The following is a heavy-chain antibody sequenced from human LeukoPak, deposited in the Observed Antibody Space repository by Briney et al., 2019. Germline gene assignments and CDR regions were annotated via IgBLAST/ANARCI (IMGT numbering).Heavy chain of an antibody. CDR2: IYYSGST. Sequence: SPETLSLTRTVSGGSISSGTYYWSWIRQHPGKGLEWIGHIYYSGSTYFNPSLKSRVAISLDTSKSQLSLMLSSVTAADTAVYYCARQGGGYVWGQGTLVTVSS. J-gene: IGHJ4*02. D-gene: IGHD5-12*01. V-gene: IGHV4-31*03. CDR3: ARQGGGYV. CDR1: GGSISSGTYY.